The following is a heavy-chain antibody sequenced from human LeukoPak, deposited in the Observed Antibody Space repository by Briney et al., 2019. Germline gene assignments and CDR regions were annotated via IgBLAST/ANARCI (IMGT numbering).Heavy chain of an antibody. Sequence: GGSLRLSCAASGFTFSSYAMSWVRQAPGKGLEWVSAIRGSGGSTYYADSVKGRFTISRDNSKNTLYLQMNSLRAEDTAIYYCAKSKSSSSNWFDPWGQGTLVTVSS. CDR2: IRGSGGST. D-gene: IGHD6-13*01. J-gene: IGHJ5*02. V-gene: IGHV3-23*01. CDR3: AKSKSSSSNWFDP. CDR1: GFTFSSYA.